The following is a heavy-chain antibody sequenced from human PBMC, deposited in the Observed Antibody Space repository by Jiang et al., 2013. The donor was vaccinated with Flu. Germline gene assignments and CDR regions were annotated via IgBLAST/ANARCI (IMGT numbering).Heavy chain of an antibody. CDR2: VDPEDGET. V-gene: IGHV1-69-2*01. J-gene: IGHJ5*02. CDR1: GYTFTDYY. D-gene: IGHD1-26*01. CDR3: ATEFSGSPRGGNWFDP. Sequence: KVSGYTFTDYYMHWVQQAPGKGLEWMGLVDPEDGETIYAEKFQGRVTITADTSTDTAYMELSSLRSEDTAVYYCATEFSGSPRGGNWFDPWGQGTLVTVSS.